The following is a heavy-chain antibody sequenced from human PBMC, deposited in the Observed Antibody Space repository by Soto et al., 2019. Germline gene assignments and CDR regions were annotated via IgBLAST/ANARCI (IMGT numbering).Heavy chain of an antibody. CDR1: GFIFKMYW. Sequence: LRLSCAASGFIFKMYWMHWVRQSPGKGLVWISRIYNDGTYSDYADSVRGRFTISRDNVNDTLYLQMNNLRAEDSGLYYCTRGPRPISTGTGAYWGQGTQVTV. J-gene: IGHJ4*02. V-gene: IGHV3-74*01. CDR2: IYNDGTYS. D-gene: IGHD3-10*01. CDR3: TRGPRPISTGTGAY.